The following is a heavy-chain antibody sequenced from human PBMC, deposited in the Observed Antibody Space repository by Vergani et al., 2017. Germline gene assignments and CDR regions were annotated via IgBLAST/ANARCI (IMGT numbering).Heavy chain of an antibody. CDR2: INPSGGST. D-gene: IGHD4-23*01. CDR1: GGTFSSYA. CDR3: ARDQINYGGKGGMDV. J-gene: IGHJ6*02. Sequence: QVQLVQSGAEVKKPGSSVKVSCKASGGTFSSYAISWVRQAPGQGLEWMGIINPSGGSTSYAQKFQGRVTMTRDTSTSTVYMELSSLRSEDTAVYYCARDQINYGGKGGMDVWGQGTTVTVSS. V-gene: IGHV1-46*03.